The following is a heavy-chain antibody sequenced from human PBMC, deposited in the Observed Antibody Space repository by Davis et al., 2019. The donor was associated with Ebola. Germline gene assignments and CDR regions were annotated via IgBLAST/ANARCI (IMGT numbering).Heavy chain of an antibody. D-gene: IGHD2-2*01. J-gene: IGHJ6*03. CDR3: ARDNSDCSSTSCYLYYYYMDV. CDR2: IVVGSGNT. V-gene: IGHV1-58*01. CDR1: GFTFTSSA. Sequence: SVKVSCKASGFTFTSSAVQWVRQARGQRLEWIGWIVVGSGNTNYAQKFQERVTITRDMSTSTAYMELSSLRSEDTAVYYCARDNSDCSSTSCYLYYYYMDVWGKGTTVTVSS.